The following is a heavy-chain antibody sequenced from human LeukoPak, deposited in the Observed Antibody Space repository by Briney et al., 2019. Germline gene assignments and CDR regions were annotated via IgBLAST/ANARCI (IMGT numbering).Heavy chain of an antibody. D-gene: IGHD1-26*01. Sequence: ASVKVSCKASGYTFTSYYMHWVRQAPGQGLEWMGIINPSGGSTSYAQKFQGRVTVTRDMPTSTVYMELSSLRSEDTAVYYCATSGRVVGAPDYWGQGTLVTVSS. CDR2: INPSGGST. J-gene: IGHJ4*02. CDR3: ATSGRVVGAPDY. V-gene: IGHV1-46*01. CDR1: GYTFTSYY.